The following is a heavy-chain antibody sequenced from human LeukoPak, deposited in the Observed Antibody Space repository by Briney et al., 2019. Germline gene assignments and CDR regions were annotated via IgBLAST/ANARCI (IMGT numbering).Heavy chain of an antibody. CDR2: IYPGDSDT. D-gene: IGHD3-3*01. J-gene: IGHJ5*02. V-gene: IGHV5-51*01. CDR3: ARSSADQAYYDFWSGYYSFDP. CDR1: GYSFTSYW. Sequence: GESLKISCKGSGYSFTSYWIGWVRQMPGKGLEWMGIIYPGDSDTRYSPSFQGQVTISADKSISTAYLQWSSLKASDTAMYYCARSSADQAYYDFWSGYYSFDPWGQGTLVTVSS.